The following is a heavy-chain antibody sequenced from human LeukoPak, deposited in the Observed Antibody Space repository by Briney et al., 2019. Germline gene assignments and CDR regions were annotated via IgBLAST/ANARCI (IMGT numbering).Heavy chain of an antibody. Sequence: GGSLRLSCAASGFTFSSYNMNWVRQAPGKGLEWVSSISSSSSYIYYTDSVKGRFTISRDSAKNSLYLQMNSLRADDTAIYYCARVSLGAAAGTSRWGQGTLVTVSS. D-gene: IGHD6-13*01. CDR1: GFTFSSYN. V-gene: IGHV3-21*01. J-gene: IGHJ4*02. CDR3: ARVSLGAAAGTSR. CDR2: ISSSSSYI.